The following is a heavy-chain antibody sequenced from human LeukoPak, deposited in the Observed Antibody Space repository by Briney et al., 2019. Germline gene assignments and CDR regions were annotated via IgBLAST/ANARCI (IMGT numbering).Heavy chain of an antibody. CDR2: IYYSGNT. CDR3: ARQWPYSSGWTSWFAP. V-gene: IGHV4-39*01. CDR1: GGSISSTSYY. Sequence: SETLSLTCTVSGGSISSTSYYWGWIRQPPGKGLEWIGSIYYSGNTYYNPSLKSRVTISVDTSKKQFSLKLSSVTAADTAVYYCARQWPYSSGWTSWFAPWGQGTLVAVSS. J-gene: IGHJ5*02. D-gene: IGHD6-19*01.